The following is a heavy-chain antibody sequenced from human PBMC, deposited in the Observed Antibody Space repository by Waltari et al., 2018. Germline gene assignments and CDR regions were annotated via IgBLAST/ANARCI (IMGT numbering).Heavy chain of an antibody. J-gene: IGHJ1*01. CDR3: AARDCGGDCYLPTIYFQH. D-gene: IGHD2-21*02. V-gene: IGHV1-69*13. Sequence: QVQLVQSGAEVKKPGASVKVSCKASGYTFTSYGISWVRQAPGQGLEWMGWIIPIFGTANYAQKFQGRVTITADESTSTAYMELSSLRSEDTAVYYCAARDCGGDCYLPTIYFQHWGQGTLVTVSS. CDR1: GYTFTSYG. CDR2: IIPIFGTA.